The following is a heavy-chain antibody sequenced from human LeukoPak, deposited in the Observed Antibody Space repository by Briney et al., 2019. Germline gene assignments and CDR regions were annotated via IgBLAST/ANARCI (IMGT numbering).Heavy chain of an antibody. CDR1: GFTFSSYW. CDR2: IKQDGSEK. D-gene: IGHD6-13*01. Sequence: PGGSLRLSCPASGFTFSSYWMSWVRQAPGKGLEWVANIKQDGSEKYYVDSVKGRFTISRDNAKNSLYLQMNSLRAEDTAVYYCAREEGIAAAAYFDYWGQGTLVTVSS. V-gene: IGHV3-7*01. J-gene: IGHJ4*02. CDR3: AREEGIAAAAYFDY.